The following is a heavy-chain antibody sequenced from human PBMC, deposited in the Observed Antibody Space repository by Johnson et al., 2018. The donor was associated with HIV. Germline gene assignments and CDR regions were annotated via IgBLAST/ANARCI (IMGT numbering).Heavy chain of an antibody. V-gene: IGHV3-20*04. CDR3: ARLAFDI. CDR2: IKWNGGST. CDR1: GFTFDDYD. J-gene: IGHJ3*02. Sequence: VQLVESGGGVVQPGRSLRLSCAASGFTFDDYDMSWVRQGPGKGLEWVSGIKWNGGSTSYADSVKGRFTISRDNSKNTLYLQMNSLRTEDTAVYYCARLAFDIWGQGTMVTVSS.